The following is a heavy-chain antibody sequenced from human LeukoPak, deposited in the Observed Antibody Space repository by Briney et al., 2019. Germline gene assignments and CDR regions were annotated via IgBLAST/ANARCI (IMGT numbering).Heavy chain of an antibody. Sequence: PGGSLRLSCAASGFTFDDYAMHWVRQAPGKGLEWVSGISWNSGSIGYADSVKGRFTISRDNAKNSLYLQMNSLRAEDTALYYCAKDIRRYYDSSGLDYWGQGTLVTVSS. V-gene: IGHV3-9*01. J-gene: IGHJ4*02. CDR1: GFTFDDYA. CDR2: ISWNSGSI. CDR3: AKDIRRYYDSSGLDY. D-gene: IGHD3-22*01.